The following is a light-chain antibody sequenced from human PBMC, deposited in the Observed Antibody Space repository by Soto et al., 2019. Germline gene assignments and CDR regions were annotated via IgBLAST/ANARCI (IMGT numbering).Light chain of an antibody. Sequence: DIQMTQSPFSLSASVGDRVTITCRASQGINNDLAWYQQKPGEAPKRLIYAASTLQSGVPSRFSGSRSGKEFTLTISSLQPEDFATYYCLHHNSYPLTFGGGTRVEIK. J-gene: IGKJ4*01. CDR3: LHHNSYPLT. CDR1: QGINND. V-gene: IGKV1-17*01. CDR2: AAS.